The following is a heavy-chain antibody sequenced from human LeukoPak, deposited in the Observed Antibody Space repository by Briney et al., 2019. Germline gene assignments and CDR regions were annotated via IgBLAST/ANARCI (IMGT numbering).Heavy chain of an antibody. CDR3: ARAPRSVVVPAALDY. D-gene: IGHD2-2*01. CDR2: IIPIFGTA. Sequence: SVKVSCKASGYTFTSYGISWVRQAPGQGLEWMGGIIPIFGTANYAQKFQGRVTITTDESTSTAYMELSSLRSEDTAVYYCARAPRSVVVPAALDYWGQGTLVTVSS. CDR1: GYTFTSYG. V-gene: IGHV1-69*05. J-gene: IGHJ4*02.